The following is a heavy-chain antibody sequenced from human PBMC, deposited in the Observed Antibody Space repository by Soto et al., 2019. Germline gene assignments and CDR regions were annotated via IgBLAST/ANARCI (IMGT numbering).Heavy chain of an antibody. CDR2: INAGNGNT. CDR1: GYTFTSYA. J-gene: IGHJ3*02. D-gene: IGHD2-2*01. CDR3: ARGDIVVVPAAPDAFDI. Sequence: ASFRVSCKDSGYTFTSYAMHWVRQAHGQRLEWMGWINAGNGNTKYSQKFQGRVTITRDTSASTAYMELSSLRSEGTAVYYCARGDIVVVPAAPDAFDIWGQGTMVTVS. V-gene: IGHV1-3*01.